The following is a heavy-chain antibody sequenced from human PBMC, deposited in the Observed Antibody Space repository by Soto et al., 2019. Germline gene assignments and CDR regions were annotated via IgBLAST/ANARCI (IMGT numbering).Heavy chain of an antibody. CDR1: GFSLSSYS. CDR3: ARDLGRGYSNDY. V-gene: IGHV3-48*02. CDR2: ISKNNRDT. Sequence: EVQLVESGGGLVQPGGSLRLSCAASGFSLSSYSMNWVRQAPGKGLEWVSYISKNNRDTMYADSVKGRSTISRDNAKNTLYLQMNSLRDEDTAVYYCARDLGRGYSNDYWGQGILVTVSS. J-gene: IGHJ4*02. D-gene: IGHD2-15*01.